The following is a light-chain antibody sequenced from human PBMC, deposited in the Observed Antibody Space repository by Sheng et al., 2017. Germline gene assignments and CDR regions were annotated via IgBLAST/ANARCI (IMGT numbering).Light chain of an antibody. V-gene: IGKV1-16*01. Sequence: DIQMTQSPSSLSASIGDRVTITCRASQGLNNYLAWFQQKPGKAPKSLIYVASRLQSGVPSRFSGSGSGTDYSLTISGLQPEDSATYYCLQYKTFPWMFGQGTKVDIK. J-gene: IGKJ1*01. CDR3: LQYKTFPWM. CDR2: VAS. CDR1: QGLNNY.